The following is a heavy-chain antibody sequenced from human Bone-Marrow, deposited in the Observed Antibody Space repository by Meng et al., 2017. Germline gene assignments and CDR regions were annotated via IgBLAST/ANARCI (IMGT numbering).Heavy chain of an antibody. CDR2: ISAYNGNT. CDR3: ARDGSSRNVSGSYYFVLGYYFDY. CDR1: GYTFTSYG. V-gene: IGHV1-18*01. J-gene: IGHJ4*02. D-gene: IGHD1-26*01. Sequence: ASVKVSCKASGYTFTSYGISWVRQAPGQGLEWMGWISAYNGNTNYAQKLQGRVTMTTDTSTSTAYMELRSLRSDDTAVYYCARDGSSRNVSGSYYFVLGYYFDYWGQGTLVTGSS.